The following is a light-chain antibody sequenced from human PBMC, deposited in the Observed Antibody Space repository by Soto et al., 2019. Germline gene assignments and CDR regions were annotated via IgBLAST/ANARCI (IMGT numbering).Light chain of an antibody. CDR1: QSISNW. CDR2: HAS. J-gene: IGKJ1*01. V-gene: IGKV1-5*01. Sequence: DIQMTQSPSTLSASLGDRVTITCRASQSISNWLSCYQQKPGPAPKLLIYHASTLESGVPSRFSGSGSGTEFTLTISSLQPDDFATYYCQQYNSYSFGQGTKVDI. CDR3: QQYNSYS.